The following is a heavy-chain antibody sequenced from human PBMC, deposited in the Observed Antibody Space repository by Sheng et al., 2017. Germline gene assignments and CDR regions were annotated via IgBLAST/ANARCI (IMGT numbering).Heavy chain of an antibody. CDR2: ISGSGGST. J-gene: IGHJ6*02. Sequence: EVQLLESGGGLVQPGGSLRLSCAASGFSLSNYAMTWVRQAPGKGLEWVSTISGSGGSTYYADSVKGRFTISRDNSNNTLYLQMNSLRADDTAVYYCAKGDYCSGGSCYYAYYYYAMDVWGQGTTVTVSS. CDR3: AKGDYCSGGSCYYAYYYYAMDV. V-gene: IGHV3-23*01. CDR1: GFSLSNYA. D-gene: IGHD2-15*01.